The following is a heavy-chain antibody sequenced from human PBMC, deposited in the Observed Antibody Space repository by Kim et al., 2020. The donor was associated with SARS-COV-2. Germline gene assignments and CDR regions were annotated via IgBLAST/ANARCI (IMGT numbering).Heavy chain of an antibody. V-gene: IGHV7-4-1*02. CDR2: INTNTGNP. Sequence: ASVKVSCKASGYTFTSYAMNWVRQAPGQGLEWMGWINTNTGNPTYAQGFTGRFVFSLDTSVSTAYLQISSLKAEDTAVYYCARGGEITMVRGAVPQKYNWFDPWGQGTLVTVSS. J-gene: IGHJ5*02. D-gene: IGHD3-10*01. CDR1: GYTFTSYA. CDR3: ARGGEITMVRGAVPQKYNWFDP.